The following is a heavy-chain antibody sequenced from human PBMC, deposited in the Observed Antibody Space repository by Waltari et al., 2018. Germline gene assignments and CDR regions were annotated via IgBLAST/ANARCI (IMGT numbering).Heavy chain of an antibody. V-gene: IGHV5-10-1*01. Sequence: EEQLVQSGAEVKKPGESRTISCKGSGYTFTNYWITWVRQMPGKGLEWMGRIDPSDSYTNYSPSFQGHVTISTDWSTSTAYLQWSSLTASDTAIYYCARTSVQDQYFMDVWGKGTTVTVSS. CDR1: GYTFTNYW. CDR3: ARTSVQDQYFMDV. CDR2: IDPSDSYT. D-gene: IGHD2-2*01. J-gene: IGHJ6*03.